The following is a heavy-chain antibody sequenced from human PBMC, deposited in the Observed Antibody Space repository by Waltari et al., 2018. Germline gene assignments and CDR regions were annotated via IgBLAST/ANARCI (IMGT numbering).Heavy chain of an antibody. V-gene: IGHV4-39*01. D-gene: IGHD6-19*01. J-gene: IGHJ4*02. CDR1: GGSISRSSYY. CDR2: VYYRRGR. CDR3: AWAAADIAVAGGGVDYFDY. Sequence: QLQLQESGPGLVKPSETLSLTCTVSGGSISRSSYYWGWIRQPPGKGLEWIATVYYRRGRHYSPALPTRGPLALGQSRAQVPLGLSSGRAAYPAIYYWAWAAADIAVAGGGVDYFDYWGQGTLVTVSS.